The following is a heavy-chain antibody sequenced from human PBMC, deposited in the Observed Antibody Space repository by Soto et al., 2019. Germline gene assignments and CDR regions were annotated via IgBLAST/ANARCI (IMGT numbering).Heavy chain of an antibody. J-gene: IGHJ6*02. V-gene: IGHV3-53*01. CDR2: IYSGGST. Sequence: VRSRSLSCAASGFTVSNNYMSCVRQSPGKGLEWVSGIYSGGSTYYADSVKVRFTISRDNSKNTLYLKMNSLRAEETAVYYCARDRPSRHSGSYYYYYYGMHGWRPGTTVTVYS. CDR3: ARDRPSRHSGSYYYYYYGMHG. CDR1: GFTVSNNY. D-gene: IGHD1-26*01.